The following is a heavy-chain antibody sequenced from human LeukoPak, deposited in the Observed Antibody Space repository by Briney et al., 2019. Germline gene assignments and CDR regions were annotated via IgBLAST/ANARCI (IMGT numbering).Heavy chain of an antibody. J-gene: IGHJ6*02. CDR3: ARLRGYSGYDSPWYYYGMDV. CDR1: GGPISSGSYY. Sequence: SETLSLTCTVSGGPISSGSYYWSWIRQPAGKGLEWIGRIYTSGSTNYNPSLKSRVTISVDTSKNQFSLKLSSVTAADTAVYYCARLRGYSGYDSPWYYYGMDVWGQGTTVTVSS. V-gene: IGHV4-61*02. CDR2: IYTSGST. D-gene: IGHD5-12*01.